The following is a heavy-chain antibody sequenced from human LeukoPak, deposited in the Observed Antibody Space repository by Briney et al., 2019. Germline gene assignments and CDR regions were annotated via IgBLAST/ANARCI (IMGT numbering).Heavy chain of an antibody. CDR3: ARSPAVTMVRGVHRRAFDI. CDR1: GVSFSGYY. V-gene: IGHV4-34*01. Sequence: PSETLSLTCAVYGVSFSGYYWSWLRQPPGKGLEWIGEINHSGSTNYNPSLKSRVTISVDTSKNQFSLKLSSVTAADTAVYYCARSPAVTMVRGVHRRAFDIWGQGTMVTVSS. CDR2: INHSGST. D-gene: IGHD3-10*01. J-gene: IGHJ3*02.